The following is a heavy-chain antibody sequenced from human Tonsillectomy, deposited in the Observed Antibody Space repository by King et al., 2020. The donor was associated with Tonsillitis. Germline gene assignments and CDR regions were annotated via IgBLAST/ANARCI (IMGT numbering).Heavy chain of an antibody. CDR3: ATPGNSSRRWAFDI. J-gene: IGHJ3*02. V-gene: IGHV3-53*04. Sequence: VQLVESGGGLVQPGGSLRLSCAASEFTVSSNYMSWVRQAPGKGLEWVSLIYSAGSTTYADSVKGRFTISRHDSKNTLYLQMNSLRDEDTAVYYCATPGNSSRRWAFDIWGQGTTVTVSS. CDR2: IYSAGST. D-gene: IGHD6-13*01. CDR1: EFTVSSNY.